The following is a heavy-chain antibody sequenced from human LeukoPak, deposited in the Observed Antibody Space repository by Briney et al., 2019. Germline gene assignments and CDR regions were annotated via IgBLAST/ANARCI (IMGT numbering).Heavy chain of an antibody. Sequence: GGSLRLSCAASGFPFSAYWVHWVRQAPGKGLVWVSRINTDGTYTSYADSVKGRFTVSRDNAQNTLFLQMTSLRVEDTAVYYCAKDMTGPDDSWGPGTLVTVSS. J-gene: IGHJ4*02. CDR1: GFPFSAYW. CDR3: AKDMTGPDDS. D-gene: IGHD3-16*01. CDR2: INTDGTYT. V-gene: IGHV3-74*01.